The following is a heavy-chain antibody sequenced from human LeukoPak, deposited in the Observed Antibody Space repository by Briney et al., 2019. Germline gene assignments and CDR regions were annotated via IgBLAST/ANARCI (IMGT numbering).Heavy chain of an antibody. D-gene: IGHD5-12*01. J-gene: IGHJ4*02. CDR3: ARGLESGYDLFDY. CDR1: VYTFTSYG. CDR2: NSAYNGNT. V-gene: IGHV1-18*01. Sequence: GASVNVSCKASVYTFTSYGISWVRQAPGQGLEWMGWNSAYNGNTNYAQKPQDRVTMTTDTSTSTAYMELRSLRSDDTAVYYCARGLESGYDLFDYWGQGTLVTVSS.